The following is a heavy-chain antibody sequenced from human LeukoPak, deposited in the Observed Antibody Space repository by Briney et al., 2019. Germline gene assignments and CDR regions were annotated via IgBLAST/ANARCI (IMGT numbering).Heavy chain of an antibody. Sequence: PGGSLRLSCAASGFTFSSYGMHWVRQAPGKGLEWEAFIRYDGSNKYYADSVKGRFTISRDNSKNTLYLQMNSLRAEDTAVYYCAKDRMKSSSWPTHFDYWGQGTLVTVSS. J-gene: IGHJ4*02. D-gene: IGHD6-13*01. CDR2: IRYDGSNK. CDR3: AKDRMKSSSWPTHFDY. CDR1: GFTFSSYG. V-gene: IGHV3-30*02.